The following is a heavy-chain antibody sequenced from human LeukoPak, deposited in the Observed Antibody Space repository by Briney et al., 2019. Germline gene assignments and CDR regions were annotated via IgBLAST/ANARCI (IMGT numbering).Heavy chain of an antibody. V-gene: IGHV4-4*09. CDR1: GGSISSHY. Sequence: TASETLSLTCTVSGGSISSHYWSWIRQPPGEGLEWIGHIYTSGSTNYNPSLKSRVTISVDTSKNQFSLNLSSVTAADTAVYYCARHWVAAAGYFDYWGQGTLVIVSS. J-gene: IGHJ4*02. D-gene: IGHD6-13*01. CDR3: ARHWVAAAGYFDY. CDR2: IYTSGST.